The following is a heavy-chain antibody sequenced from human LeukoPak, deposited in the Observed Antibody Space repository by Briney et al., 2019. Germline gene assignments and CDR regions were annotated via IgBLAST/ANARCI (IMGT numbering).Heavy chain of an antibody. V-gene: IGHV3-21*01. CDR2: ISSSSSYI. J-gene: IGHJ4*02. CDR1: GFTFSSYS. CDR3: ARAIAAAGTGVNY. D-gene: IGHD6-13*01. Sequence: GGSLRLSCAASGFTFSSYSMNWVSQAPGKGLEWVSTISSSSSYIYYADSVKGRFTISRDNAKNSLYPQMNSLRAEDTAVYYCARAIAAAGTGVNYWGQGTLVTVSS.